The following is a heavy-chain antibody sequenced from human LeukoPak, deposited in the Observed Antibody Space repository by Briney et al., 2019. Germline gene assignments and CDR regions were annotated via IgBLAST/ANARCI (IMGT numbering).Heavy chain of an antibody. CDR2: INHSGST. CDR1: GGSFSGYY. Sequence: KPSETLSLTCAVYGGSFSGYYWSWIRQPPGKGLEWIGEINHSGSTNYNPSLKSRVTISVDTSKNQFSLKLSSVTAADTAVYYCARANQGYSGYDPTPRNNWFDPWGQGTLVTVSS. CDR3: ARANQGYSGYDPTPRNNWFDP. D-gene: IGHD5-12*01. V-gene: IGHV4-34*01. J-gene: IGHJ5*02.